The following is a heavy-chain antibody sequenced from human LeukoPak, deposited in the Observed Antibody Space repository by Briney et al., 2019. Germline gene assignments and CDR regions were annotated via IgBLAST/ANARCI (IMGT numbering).Heavy chain of an antibody. CDR3: ARGGSIGQLGYYDFWSGYRATQKQKNWFDP. Sequence: GASVKVSCKASGYTFTSYDTNWVRQATGQGLEWMGWMNPNSGNTGYAQKFQGRVTMTRNTSISTAYMELSSLRSEDTAVYYCARGGSIGQLGYYDFWSGYRATQKQKNWFDPWGQGTLVTVSS. CDR2: MNPNSGNT. V-gene: IGHV1-8*01. CDR1: GYTFTSYD. D-gene: IGHD3-3*01. J-gene: IGHJ5*02.